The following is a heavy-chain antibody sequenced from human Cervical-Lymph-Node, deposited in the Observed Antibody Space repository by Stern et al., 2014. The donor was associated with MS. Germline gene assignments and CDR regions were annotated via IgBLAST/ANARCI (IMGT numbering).Heavy chain of an antibody. CDR3: AREIEDQNARGRIDP. CDR2: ISAYNGNT. CDR1: GYTFTSYG. D-gene: IGHD3-16*01. Sequence: VQLVQSGAEVKKPGASVKVSCKASGYTFTSYGISWVRQAPGKGLEWMGWISAYNGNTNYAQKLQGRVTMTTDTSTSTAYMELRSLRSDDTAVYYCAREIEDQNARGRIDPWGQGTLVTVSS. J-gene: IGHJ5*02. V-gene: IGHV1-18*01.